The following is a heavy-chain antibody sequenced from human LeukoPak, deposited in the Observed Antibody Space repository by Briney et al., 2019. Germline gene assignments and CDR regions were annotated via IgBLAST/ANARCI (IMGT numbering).Heavy chain of an antibody. Sequence: SDTLSLTCTVSRGSIGGYYWSWIRQPAGKGLEWIGRIYTSGSTNYNPSLKSRVTISVDTSKNQFSLKLSSVTAADTAVYYCARSNYDSSGYYYPNWFDPWGQGTLVTVSS. V-gene: IGHV4-4*07. CDR2: IYTSGST. CDR3: ARSNYDSSGYYYPNWFDP. J-gene: IGHJ5*02. D-gene: IGHD3-22*01. CDR1: RGSIGGYY.